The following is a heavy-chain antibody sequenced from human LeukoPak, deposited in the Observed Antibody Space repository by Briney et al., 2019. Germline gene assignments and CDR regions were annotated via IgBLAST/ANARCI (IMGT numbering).Heavy chain of an antibody. J-gene: IGHJ4*02. D-gene: IGHD4-4*01. V-gene: IGHV4-59*08. Sequence: PSETLSLTCTVSGGSISSYYWSWIRQPPGKGLEWIGYIYYSGSTNYNPSLKSRVTISVDTSKNQFSLKLSSVTAADTAVYYCARHGDGGYSNYFDYWGQGTLVTVSS. CDR1: GGSISSYY. CDR2: IYYSGST. CDR3: ARHGDGGYSNYFDY.